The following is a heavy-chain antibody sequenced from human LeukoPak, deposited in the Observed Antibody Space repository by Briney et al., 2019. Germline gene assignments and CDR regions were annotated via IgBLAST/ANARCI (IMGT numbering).Heavy chain of an antibody. D-gene: IGHD6-13*01. CDR3: ARVSSSWYQDWYFDL. Sequence: ASVKVSCTASGYTFTSYDINWVRQATGQGLEWMGWMNPNSGNTGYAQKFQGRVTMTRNTSISTAYMELSSLRSEDTAVYYCARVSSSWYQDWYFDLWGRGPLVTVSS. CDR1: GYTFTSYD. CDR2: MNPNSGNT. J-gene: IGHJ2*01. V-gene: IGHV1-8*01.